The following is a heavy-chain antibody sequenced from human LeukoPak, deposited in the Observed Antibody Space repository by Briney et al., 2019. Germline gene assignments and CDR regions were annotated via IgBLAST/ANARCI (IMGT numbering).Heavy chain of an antibody. V-gene: IGHV1-18*01. CDR3: ARDKDTHIVVVTAIRPRYYYYGMDV. D-gene: IGHD2-21*02. Sequence: ASVKVSCKASGYTFTSYGISWVRQAPGQGLEWMGWISAYNGNTNYAHKLQGRVTMTTDTSTSTAYMELRSLRSDDTAVYYCARDKDTHIVVVTAIRPRYYYYGMDVWGQGTTVTVSS. J-gene: IGHJ6*02. CDR1: GYTFTSYG. CDR2: ISAYNGNT.